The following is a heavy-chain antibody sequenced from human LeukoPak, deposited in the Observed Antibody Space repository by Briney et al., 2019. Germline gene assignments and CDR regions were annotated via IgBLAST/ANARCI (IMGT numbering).Heavy chain of an antibody. CDR2: IYHSGST. Sequence: SETLSLTCGVSGGSISSSYWWSWVRQPPGKGLEWIGEIYHSGSTNYNPSLKSRVTISMDKSKNQFSLNLSSVTAADTAVYYCTTARGPYYFEYWGPGTLVTVSS. V-gene: IGHV4-4*02. D-gene: IGHD6-25*01. CDR3: TTARGPYYFEY. J-gene: IGHJ4*02. CDR1: GGSISSSYW.